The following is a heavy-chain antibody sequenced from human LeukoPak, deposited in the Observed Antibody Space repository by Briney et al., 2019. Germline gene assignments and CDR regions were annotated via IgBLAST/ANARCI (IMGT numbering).Heavy chain of an antibody. D-gene: IGHD6-13*01. Sequence: PGGSLRLSCAASGFTFSNYLMHWVRQAPGKGLVWVSRINSDGSSTNYADSVKGRFTISRDNAKNTLYLQMNSLRAEDTAVYYCARVGYTNTWYVDYWGQGTLVTVCS. J-gene: IGHJ4*02. CDR3: ARVGYTNTWYVDY. CDR2: INSDGSST. CDR1: GFTFSNYL. V-gene: IGHV3-74*01.